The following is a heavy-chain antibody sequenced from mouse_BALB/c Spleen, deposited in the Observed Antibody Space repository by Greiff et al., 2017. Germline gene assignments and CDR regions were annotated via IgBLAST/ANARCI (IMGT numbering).Heavy chain of an antibody. CDR2: ISDGGSYT. Sequence: VQLKESGGGLVKPGGSLKLSCAASGFSFSDYYMYWVRQTPEKRLEWVATISDGGSYTYYPDSVKGRFTISRDNAKNNLYLQMSSLKSEDTAMYYCARVGSSYYYAMDYWGQGTSVTVSS. J-gene: IGHJ4*01. CDR1: GFSFSDYY. D-gene: IGHD1-1*01. CDR3: ARVGSSYYYAMDY. V-gene: IGHV5-4*02.